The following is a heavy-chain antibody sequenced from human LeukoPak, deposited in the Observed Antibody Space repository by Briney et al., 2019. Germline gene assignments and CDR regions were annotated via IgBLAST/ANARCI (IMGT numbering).Heavy chain of an antibody. Sequence: WASVKVSCKASGYTFTSYDINWVRQATGQGLEWTGWMNPNSGNTGYAQKFQGRVTMTRNTSISTAYMELSSLRSEDTAVYYCARDFGVVIIPYYYYGMDVWGQGTTVTVSS. CDR2: MNPNSGNT. J-gene: IGHJ6*02. CDR1: GYTFTSYD. CDR3: ARDFGVVIIPYYYYGMDV. V-gene: IGHV1-8*01. D-gene: IGHD3-3*01.